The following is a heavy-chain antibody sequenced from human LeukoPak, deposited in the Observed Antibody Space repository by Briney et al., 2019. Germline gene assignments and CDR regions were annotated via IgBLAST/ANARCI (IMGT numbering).Heavy chain of an antibody. CDR2: IRSQAYGGTT. V-gene: IGHV3-49*04. CDR1: GFTFGNYA. Sequence: GGSLRLSCTASGFTFGNYAMSWVRQAPGQGLEWVGFIRSQAYGGTTEYAASVKGRFTISRDKYKSIAYLQMHSLNTEDTDVYYCTTGITMVRGVIHLIDYWGQGTLVTVSS. J-gene: IGHJ4*02. D-gene: IGHD3-10*01. CDR3: TTGITMVRGVIHLIDY.